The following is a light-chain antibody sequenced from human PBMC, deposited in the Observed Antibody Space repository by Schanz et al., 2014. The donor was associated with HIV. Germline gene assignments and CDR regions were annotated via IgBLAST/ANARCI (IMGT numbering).Light chain of an antibody. CDR1: RSVNSN. Sequence: EIVMTQSPVTLSVSPGERVTLSCRASRSVNSNLAWYQQKPGQAPRLLIYRASTRATGIPARFSGSGSGTEFTLTISSLEPEDFAVYYCQQRSNWPLTFGGGTKVEIK. J-gene: IGKJ4*01. CDR3: QQRSNWPLT. V-gene: IGKV3-15*01. CDR2: RAS.